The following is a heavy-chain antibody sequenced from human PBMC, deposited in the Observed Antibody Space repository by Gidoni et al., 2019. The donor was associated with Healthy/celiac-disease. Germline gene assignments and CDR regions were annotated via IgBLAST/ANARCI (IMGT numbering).Heavy chain of an antibody. Sequence: QVQLVQSGAEVQKPGSSVKVSCQASGGTFSSYAISWVRQAPGKGLEWMGGIIPIFGTANYAQKFQGRVTITADESTSTAYMELSSLRSEDTAVYYCARGGEDIVVVPAAMLLGYYFDYWGQGTLVTVSS. J-gene: IGHJ4*02. CDR3: ARGGEDIVVVPAAMLLGYYFDY. D-gene: IGHD2-2*01. CDR2: IIPIFGTA. V-gene: IGHV1-69*01. CDR1: GGTFSSYA.